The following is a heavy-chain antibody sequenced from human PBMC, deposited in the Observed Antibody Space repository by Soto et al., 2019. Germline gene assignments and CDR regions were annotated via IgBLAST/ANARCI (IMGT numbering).Heavy chain of an antibody. Sequence: SETLSLTCTVSGGSISSSSYYWGWIRQPPGKGLEWIGYIYYSGSTNYNPSLKSRVTISVDTSKNQFSLKLSSVTAADTAVYYCARGGTMVRGVINGMDVWGQGTTVTVSS. CDR2: IYYSGST. J-gene: IGHJ6*02. CDR3: ARGGTMVRGVINGMDV. CDR1: GGSISSSSYY. V-gene: IGHV4-61*05. D-gene: IGHD3-10*01.